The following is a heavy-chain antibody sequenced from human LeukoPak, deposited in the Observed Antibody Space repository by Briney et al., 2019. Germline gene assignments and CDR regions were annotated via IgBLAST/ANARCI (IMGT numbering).Heavy chain of an antibody. J-gene: IGHJ4*02. Sequence: WETLALTCTGSCGSISSYHESWIRQPPGKGLDGIGEIYYSGSTNHNPSLKSRVTIPVDTSNNQFSLKLSAVTAADTAVYYCARLRMVRGVILTFDYWGQGTLVTVSS. CDR1: CGSISSYH. V-gene: IGHV4-59*01. CDR2: IYYSGST. D-gene: IGHD3-10*01. CDR3: ARLRMVRGVILTFDY.